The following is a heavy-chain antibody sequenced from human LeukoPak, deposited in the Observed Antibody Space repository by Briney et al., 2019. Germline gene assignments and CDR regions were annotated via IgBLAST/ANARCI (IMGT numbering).Heavy chain of an antibody. CDR1: SDSISTYY. Sequence: PSETLPLTCTVSSDSISTYYWSWIRQPAGKGLEWIGRIYTSGSTNYNPSLKSRVTMSVDTSKNQFFLKLSSVTAADTAVYYCASTSDSGGYYYDYWGQGTLVTVSS. D-gene: IGHD3-22*01. CDR2: IYTSGST. CDR3: ASTSDSGGYYYDY. V-gene: IGHV4-4*07. J-gene: IGHJ4*02.